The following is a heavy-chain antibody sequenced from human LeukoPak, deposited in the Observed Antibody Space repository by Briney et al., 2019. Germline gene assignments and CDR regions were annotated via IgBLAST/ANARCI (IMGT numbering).Heavy chain of an antibody. Sequence: ASVKVSCKASGYTFTSYGISWVRQAPGQGLEWMGWISAYNGNTNYAQKLQGRATMTTDTSTSTAYMELRSLRSDDTAVYYCARARWNYYYMDVWGKGTTVTVSS. J-gene: IGHJ6*03. D-gene: IGHD2-15*01. CDR3: ARARWNYYYMDV. CDR2: ISAYNGNT. CDR1: GYTFTSYG. V-gene: IGHV1-18*01.